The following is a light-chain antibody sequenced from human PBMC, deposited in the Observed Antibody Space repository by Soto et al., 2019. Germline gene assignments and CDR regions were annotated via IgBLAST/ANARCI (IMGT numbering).Light chain of an antibody. Sequence: EIVLTQSPATLSLSPGERATLSCRASQSVSSHLAWYQQKHGHAPRLLIYDASNRATGIPARFSGSGSGTDFTLTISSLEPEDFAIYYCQQRRDWPITFGQGTRLEIK. CDR2: DAS. CDR3: QQRRDWPIT. J-gene: IGKJ5*01. V-gene: IGKV3-11*01. CDR1: QSVSSH.